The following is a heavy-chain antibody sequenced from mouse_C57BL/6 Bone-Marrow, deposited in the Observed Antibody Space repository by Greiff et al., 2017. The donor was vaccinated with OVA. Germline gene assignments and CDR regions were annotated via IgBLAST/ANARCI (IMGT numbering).Heavy chain of an antibody. D-gene: IGHD1-1*01. CDR3: AKGDCYGSSGY. CDR2: INPNNGGT. CDR1: GYTFTDYY. Sequence: VQLQQSGPELVKPGASVKISCKASGYTFTDYYMNWVKQSHGKSLEWIGDINPNNGGTSYNQKFKGKATLTVDKSSSTAYMELRSLTSEDSAVYYCAKGDCYGSSGYWGQGTTLTVSS. J-gene: IGHJ2*01. V-gene: IGHV1-26*01.